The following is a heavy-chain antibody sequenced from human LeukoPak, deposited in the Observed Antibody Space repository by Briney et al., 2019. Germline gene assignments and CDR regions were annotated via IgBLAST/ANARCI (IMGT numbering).Heavy chain of an antibody. Sequence: SETLCLSCTVSGYSISSGYNWGWIRQPPGKGLEWTGILYHSGSTYYTPSLKSRVTISVDTSKNQFSLKMSSVTAADTAVYYCARLGIAVAGYPFYYYYYMDVWGKGTTATISS. CDR1: GYSISSGYN. V-gene: IGHV4-38-2*02. CDR3: ARLGIAVAGYPFYYYYYMDV. D-gene: IGHD6-19*01. J-gene: IGHJ6*03. CDR2: LYHSGST.